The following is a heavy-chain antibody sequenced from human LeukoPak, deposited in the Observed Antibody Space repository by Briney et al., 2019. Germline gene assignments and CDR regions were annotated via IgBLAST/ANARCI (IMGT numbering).Heavy chain of an antibody. D-gene: IGHD5-18*01. Sequence: SETLSLTCTVSGGSISRYYWSWIRQPPGKGLEWIGYIYYSGSTNYNPSLKSRVTISVDTSKNQFSLKLSSVTAADTAVYYCAREKVGYGYGPCYYHGMDVWGQGTTVTVSS. CDR1: GGSISRYY. CDR3: AREKVGYGYGPCYYHGMDV. J-gene: IGHJ6*02. V-gene: IGHV4-59*01. CDR2: IYYSGST.